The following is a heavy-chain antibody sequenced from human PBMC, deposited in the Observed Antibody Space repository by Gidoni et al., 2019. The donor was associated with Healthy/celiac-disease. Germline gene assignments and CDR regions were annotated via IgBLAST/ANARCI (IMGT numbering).Heavy chain of an antibody. V-gene: IGHV3-15*01. D-gene: IGHD6-13*01. J-gene: IGHJ4*02. CDR1: GFTFSNAW. Sequence: EVQLVESGGGLVQPGGSLRLSCAASGFTFSNAWMSWVRQAPGKGLEWVGRIKSKTDGGTTDYAAPVKGRFTISRDDSKNTLYLQMNRLKTEDTAVYYCTTYVYSSSWYYFDYWGQGTLVTVSS. CDR3: TTYVYSSSWYYFDY. CDR2: IKSKTDGGTT.